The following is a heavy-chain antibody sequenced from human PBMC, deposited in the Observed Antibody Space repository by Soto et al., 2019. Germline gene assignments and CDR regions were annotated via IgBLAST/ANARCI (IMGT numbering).Heavy chain of an antibody. D-gene: IGHD6-13*01. CDR2: INHSGST. CDR3: AQQLVHWRQSRTNAFDI. V-gene: IGHV4-34*01. Sequence: ETLSLTCAVYGGCFSGEYWSWIRQPPGRGLEWIGEINHSGSTNYNRSLKSRVTISVDTSTNQFSLKLSSVTAAATAVYYCAQQLVHWRQSRTNAFDIWGQGTLVTV. CDR1: GGCFSGEY. J-gene: IGHJ3*02.